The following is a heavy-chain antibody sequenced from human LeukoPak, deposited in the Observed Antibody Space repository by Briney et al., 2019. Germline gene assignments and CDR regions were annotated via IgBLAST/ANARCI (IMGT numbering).Heavy chain of an antibody. D-gene: IGHD5-18*01. CDR2: IYTSGNT. CDR3: AREDVDTAMVYFDY. Sequence: SETLSLTCTVSGGSISSYYWSWIRQPAGKGLEWIGRIYTSGNTNYNPSLKSRVTMSVDTSKNQFSLKLSSVTAADTAVYYCAREDVDTAMVYFDYWGQGTLVTVSS. J-gene: IGHJ4*02. V-gene: IGHV4-4*07. CDR1: GGSISSYY.